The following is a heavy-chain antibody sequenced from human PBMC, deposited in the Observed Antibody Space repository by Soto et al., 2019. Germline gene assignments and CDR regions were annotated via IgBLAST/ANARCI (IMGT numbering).Heavy chain of an antibody. CDR1: GGTFSSYA. CDR2: IIPIFGTA. J-gene: IGHJ5*02. CDR3: AGETYCSSTSCYPPDP. V-gene: IGHV1-69*13. Sequence: ASVKVSCKASGGTFSSYAISWVRQAPGQGLEWMGGIIPIFGTANYAQKFQGRVTITADESTSTAYMELSSLRSEDTAVYYCAGETYCSSTSCYPPDPWGQGTLVTVSS. D-gene: IGHD2-2*01.